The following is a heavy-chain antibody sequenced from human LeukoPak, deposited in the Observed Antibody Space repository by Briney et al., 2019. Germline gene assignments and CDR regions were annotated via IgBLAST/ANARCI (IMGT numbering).Heavy chain of an antibody. V-gene: IGHV3-23*01. CDR1: GFTFSSYA. D-gene: IGHD1-7*01. J-gene: IGHJ4*02. CDR2: ISGSGGST. Sequence: GGSLRLSCAASGFTFSSYAMSWVRQAPGKGLEWVSAISGSGGSTYYADSVKGRFTITRDNSNNTLYLQMNSLRAEDTAVYYCAKDSTPYSGNTFYFDYWGQGTLVTVSS. CDR3: AKDSTPYSGNTFYFDY.